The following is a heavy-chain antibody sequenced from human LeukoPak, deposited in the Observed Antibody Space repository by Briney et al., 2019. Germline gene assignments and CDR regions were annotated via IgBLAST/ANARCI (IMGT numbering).Heavy chain of an antibody. Sequence: ASVKVSCKASGYTFNQYGISWVRQAPGQGLEWMGWISAYNGHTDYAQKLQGRVTVTTDTSTTTVYMELRSLRSDDTAVYYCARDQREYGMDVWGQGTTVTVSS. V-gene: IGHV1-18*01. CDR3: ARDQREYGMDV. J-gene: IGHJ6*02. CDR2: ISAYNGHT. CDR1: GYTFNQYG.